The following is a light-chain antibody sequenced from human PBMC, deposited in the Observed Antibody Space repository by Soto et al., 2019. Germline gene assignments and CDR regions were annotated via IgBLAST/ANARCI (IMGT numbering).Light chain of an antibody. CDR3: QHYNSYSEA. Sequence: GDRVTITCRASPSISSYLNWYQQKPGKAPKLLIYAASSLQSGVPSRFSGSGSGTEFTLTISSLQPDDFATYYCQHYNSYSEAFGQGTKVDIK. J-gene: IGKJ1*01. V-gene: IGKV1-5*01. CDR1: PSISSY. CDR2: AAS.